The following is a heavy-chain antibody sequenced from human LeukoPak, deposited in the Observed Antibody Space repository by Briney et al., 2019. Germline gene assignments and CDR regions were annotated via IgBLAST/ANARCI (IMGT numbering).Heavy chain of an antibody. J-gene: IGHJ4*02. D-gene: IGHD1-26*01. CDR1: GFTFSSYA. V-gene: IGHV4-39*01. Sequence: GSLRLSCAASGFTFSSYAMSWVRQAPGKGLEWIGSIYYSGSTYYNPSLKSRVTISVDTSKNQFSLKLSSVAAADTAVYYCAGHYSGSYYYPGYFDYWGQGTLVTVSS. CDR3: AGHYSGSYYYPGYFDY. CDR2: IYYSGST.